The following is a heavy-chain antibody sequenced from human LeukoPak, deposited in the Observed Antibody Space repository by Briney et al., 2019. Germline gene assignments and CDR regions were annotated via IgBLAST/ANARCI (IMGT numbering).Heavy chain of an antibody. CDR1: GGSISSYY. CDR3: ARDVGNNGYEGRFDY. J-gene: IGHJ4*02. CDR2: IYTSGNT. V-gene: IGHV4-4*07. D-gene: IGHD5-12*01. Sequence: SETLSLTCTVSGGSISSYYWSWIRQPAGKGLEWIGRIYTSGNTNYNPSLKSRVTMSVDKYKKQFSLRLSSVTVEDTAVYYCARDVGNNGYEGRFDYWGQGTLVTVSS.